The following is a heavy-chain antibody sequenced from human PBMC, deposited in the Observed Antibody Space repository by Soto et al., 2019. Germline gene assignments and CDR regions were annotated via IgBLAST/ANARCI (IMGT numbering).Heavy chain of an antibody. CDR3: ARDLAARLEGAFDI. V-gene: IGHV1-69*13. CDR2: IIPIFGTA. D-gene: IGHD6-6*01. J-gene: IGHJ3*02. CDR1: GGTFSSCA. Sequence: ASVKVSCKASGGTFSSCAISWVRQAPGQGLEWMGGIIPIFGTANYAQKFQGRVTITADESTSTAYMELSSLRSEDTAVYYCARDLAARLEGAFDIWGQGTMVTVSS.